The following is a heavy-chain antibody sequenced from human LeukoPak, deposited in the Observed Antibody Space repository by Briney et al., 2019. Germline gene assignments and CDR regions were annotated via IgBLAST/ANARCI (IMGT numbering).Heavy chain of an antibody. D-gene: IGHD3-22*01. CDR2: IRGSGGNT. CDR1: GLPFKSYA. J-gene: IGHJ3*02. CDR3: AKDDYDSSGYVPPDTFVI. V-gene: IGHV3-23*01. Sequence: GDPLTLSCSLSGLPFKSYALSLVRQAPGKGLEWVSAIRGSGGNTFYAVSVKARLNISRHNPKTTLYLQMHSLRADHASVYYCAKDDYDSSGYVPPDTFVIWGQGTMVSVSS.